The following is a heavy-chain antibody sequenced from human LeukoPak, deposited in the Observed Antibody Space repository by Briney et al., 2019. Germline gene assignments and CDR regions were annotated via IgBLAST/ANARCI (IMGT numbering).Heavy chain of an antibody. D-gene: IGHD2-8*02. V-gene: IGHV3-23*01. J-gene: IGHJ4*02. CDR2: IFPSGGEI. CDR1: GFTFSTFA. CDR3: ATYRQVLLPFES. Sequence: GGSLRLSCAASGFTFSTFAMVWVRQPPGKGLEWVSSIFPSGGEIHYADSVRGRFTTSRDNSKSTLSLQMNSLRAEDTAIYYCATYRQVLLPFESWGQGTLVTVSS.